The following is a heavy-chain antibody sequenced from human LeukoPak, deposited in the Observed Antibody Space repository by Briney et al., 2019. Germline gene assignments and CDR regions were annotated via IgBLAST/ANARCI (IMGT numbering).Heavy chain of an antibody. V-gene: IGHV4-39*01. CDR3: ARRSGDSSGYYYVFWFDP. J-gene: IGHJ5*02. Sequence: SETLSLTCTVSGGSISSSSYYWGWIRQPPGKGLEWIGSIYYSGSTYYTPSLKSRVTISVDTSKNQCSLKLSSVTAADTAVYYCARRSGDSSGYYYVFWFDPWGQGTLVTVSS. D-gene: IGHD3-22*01. CDR2: IYYSGST. CDR1: GGSISSSSYY.